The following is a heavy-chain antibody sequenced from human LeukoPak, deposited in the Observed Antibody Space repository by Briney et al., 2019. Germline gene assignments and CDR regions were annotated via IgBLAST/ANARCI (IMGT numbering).Heavy chain of an antibody. V-gene: IGHV3-30*18. D-gene: IGHD4-11*01. CDR2: ISYDGSNK. Sequence: GGSLRLSCAASGFTFSSYGMHWVRQAPGKGLEWVAVISYDGSNKYYADSVKGRFTISRDNSKNTLYLQMSSLRAEDTAVYYCAKVIYSNYGYFDYWGQGTLVTVSS. CDR1: GFTFSSYG. J-gene: IGHJ4*02. CDR3: AKVIYSNYGYFDY.